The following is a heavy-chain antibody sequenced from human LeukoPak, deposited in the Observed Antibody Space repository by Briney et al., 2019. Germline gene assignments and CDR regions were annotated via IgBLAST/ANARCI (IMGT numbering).Heavy chain of an antibody. V-gene: IGHV3-21*01. D-gene: IGHD1-26*01. CDR2: ITSSSSYI. CDR1: GFTFSSYN. J-gene: IGHJ6*03. Sequence: GGSLRLSCAASGFTFSSYNMNWVRQAPGKGLEWVSSITSSSSYIYYADSVKGRFTISRDNAKNSLYLQINSLRAEDAAVYYCARDPYSGGYGDYYYYYMDVWGKGTTVTISS. CDR3: ARDPYSGGYGDYYYYYMDV.